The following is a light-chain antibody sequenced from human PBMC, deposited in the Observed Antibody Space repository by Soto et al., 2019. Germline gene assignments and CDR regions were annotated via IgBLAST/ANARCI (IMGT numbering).Light chain of an antibody. CDR1: QSIGLA. J-gene: IGKJ1*01. CDR3: QQRTDTPPWT. CDR2: DAS. Sequence: EIVLTQSPATLSLSPGERATLSCRASQSIGLAIAWYQHKPGQAPRLLIFDASQRATGIPARFRGSGSGTDFTISISSLEPEDFAVYYCQQRTDTPPWTFGQGTKVESK. V-gene: IGKV3-11*01.